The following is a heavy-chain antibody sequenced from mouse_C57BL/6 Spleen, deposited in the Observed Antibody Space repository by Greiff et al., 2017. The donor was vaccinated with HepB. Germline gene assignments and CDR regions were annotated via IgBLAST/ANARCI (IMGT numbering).Heavy chain of an antibody. CDR1: GFTFSSYA. V-gene: IGHV5-4*01. CDR2: ISDGGSYT. Sequence: EVKLMESGGGLVKPGGSLKLSCAASGFTFSSYAMSWVRQTPEKRLEWVATISDGGSYTYYPDNVKGRYTISRDNAKNNLYMQMSQLRSEDTAMYYCARDNGSSSAFDYWGQGTTLTVSS. CDR3: ARDNGSSSAFDY. J-gene: IGHJ2*01. D-gene: IGHD1-1*01.